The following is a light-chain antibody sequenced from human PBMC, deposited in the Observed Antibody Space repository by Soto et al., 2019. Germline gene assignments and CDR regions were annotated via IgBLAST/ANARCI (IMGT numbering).Light chain of an antibody. CDR2: WAS. CDR3: QQYFSSPLT. Sequence: DIVMTQSPDSLAVSLGEGATINCKSSQSVLFSSDNKNYLAWYQQKPGQPPKLLFYWASTRESGVPDRFSGSGSGTDFTLTISSLQAEDVAVYYCQQYFSSPLTFCGGTKVEIK. J-gene: IGKJ4*01. V-gene: IGKV4-1*01. CDR1: QSVLFSSDNKNY.